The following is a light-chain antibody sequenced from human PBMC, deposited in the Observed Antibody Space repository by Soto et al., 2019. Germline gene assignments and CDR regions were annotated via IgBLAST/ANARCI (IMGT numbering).Light chain of an antibody. V-gene: IGKV3-15*01. CDR2: DAS. CDR3: QQYNKWPQWT. CDR1: QSVSSSY. Sequence: EIVLTQSPGTLSLSPGERATLSCRASQSVSSSYLAWYQQKPGQAPRLLIFDASTRATGVPARFSGSGSGTEFTLTVSSLQSEDIAVYYCQQYNKWPQWTFGQGTKVDIK. J-gene: IGKJ1*01.